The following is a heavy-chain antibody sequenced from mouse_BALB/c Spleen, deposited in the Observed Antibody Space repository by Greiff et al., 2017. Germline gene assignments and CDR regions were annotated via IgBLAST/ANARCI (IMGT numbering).Heavy chain of an antibody. CDR3: ARRWYDYEYAMDY. CDR2: INPSNGRT. J-gene: IGHJ4*01. Sequence: QVQLQQPGAELVKPGASVKLSCTASGYTFTSYWMHWVQQRPGQGLEWIGEINPSNGRTNYNEKFKSKATLTVDKSSSTAYMQLSSLTSEDSAVYYCARRWYDYEYAMDYWGQGTSVTVSS. CDR1: GYTFTSYW. D-gene: IGHD2-4*01. V-gene: IGHV1S81*02.